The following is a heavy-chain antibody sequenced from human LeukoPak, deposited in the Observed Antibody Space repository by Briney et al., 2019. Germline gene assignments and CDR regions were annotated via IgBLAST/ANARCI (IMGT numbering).Heavy chain of an antibody. CDR1: GFTFSNAW. D-gene: IGHD5-18*01. CDR2: IKSKTDGGTT. CDR3: TTARGYSYGSSYFDY. J-gene: IGHJ4*02. V-gene: IGHV3-15*01. Sequence: GGALRLSCAASGFTFSNAWMSWVRQAPGKGREWVGRIKSKTDGGTTDYAAPVKGRFTISRDDSKNTLYLQMNSLKTEDTAVYYCTTARGYSYGSSYFDYWGQGTLVTVSS.